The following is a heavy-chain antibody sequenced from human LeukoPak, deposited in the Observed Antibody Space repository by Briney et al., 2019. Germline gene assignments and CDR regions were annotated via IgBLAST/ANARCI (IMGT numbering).Heavy chain of an antibody. V-gene: IGHV3-23*01. CDR3: AKAAQTSYDFWSGYYTTPQYYFGY. CDR2: ISGSGGST. J-gene: IGHJ4*02. CDR1: GFTFSSYA. D-gene: IGHD3-3*01. Sequence: GGSLRLSCAASGFTFSSYAMSWVRQAPGKGLEWVSAISGSGGSTYYADSVKGRFTISRDNSKNTLYLQMNSLRAVDTAVYYCAKAAQTSYDFWSGYYTTPQYYFGYWGQGTRVTVSS.